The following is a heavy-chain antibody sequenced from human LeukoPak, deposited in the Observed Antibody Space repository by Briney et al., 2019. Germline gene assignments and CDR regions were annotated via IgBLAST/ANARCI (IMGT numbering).Heavy chain of an antibody. D-gene: IGHD3-9*01. CDR2: ISWNSGSI. V-gene: IGHV3-9*01. J-gene: IGHJ4*02. Sequence: GRFLRLSCAASGFTFDDYAMHWVRQAPGKGLEWVSGISWNSGSIGYADSVKGRFTISRDNAKNSLYLQMNSLRAEDTALYYCAKSKYYDILTGQSSLYYFDYWGQGTLVTVSS. CDR3: AKSKYYDILTGQSSLYYFDY. CDR1: GFTFDDYA.